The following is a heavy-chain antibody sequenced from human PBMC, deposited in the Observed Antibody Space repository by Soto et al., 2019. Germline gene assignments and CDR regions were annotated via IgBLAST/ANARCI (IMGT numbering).Heavy chain of an antibody. CDR2: ISGSGVDT. CDR3: AKGGAYCYGDCTRAH. V-gene: IGHV3-23*01. CDR1: GFTFSSYG. Sequence: EVQLLQSGGGSVQPGGSLRLSCEASGFTFSSYGMTWVRQAPGKGLEWVAGISGSGVDTKYADSVKGRFIIARDKSKNKMYLQLKNLRVEDMAVYFCAKGGAYCYGDCTRAHWGQGTLVTVSS. D-gene: IGHD2-21*02. J-gene: IGHJ4*02.